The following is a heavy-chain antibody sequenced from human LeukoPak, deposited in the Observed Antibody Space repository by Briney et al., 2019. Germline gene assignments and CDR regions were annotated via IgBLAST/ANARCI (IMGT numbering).Heavy chain of an antibody. CDR3: ATGYRSAYSWDS. J-gene: IGHJ4*02. CDR1: GFTFSSYG. V-gene: IGHV3-33*01. Sequence: GGSLRLSCAASGFTFSSYGMHWVRQAPGKGLEWVAVIWYDGSNKYYADSVEGRFTISRDNAKNTLYLQLNSLRVEDAAVYYCATGYRSAYSWDSWGQGTLVTVSS. D-gene: IGHD5-12*01. CDR2: IWYDGSNK.